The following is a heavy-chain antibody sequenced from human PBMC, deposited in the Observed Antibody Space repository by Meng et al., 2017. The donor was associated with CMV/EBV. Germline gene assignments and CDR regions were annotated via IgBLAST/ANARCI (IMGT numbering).Heavy chain of an antibody. V-gene: IGHV3-23*01. Sequence: GGSLRLSCAASGFTFSDYYMSWIRQAPGKGLEWVSAISGSGGSTYYADSVKGRFTISRDNSKNTLYLQMNSLRAEDTAVYYGAKGEDVVVVPAADGVLGAFDIWGQGTMVTVSS. CDR1: GFTFSDYY. J-gene: IGHJ3*02. CDR3: AKGEDVVVVPAADGVLGAFDI. D-gene: IGHD2-2*01. CDR2: ISGSGGST.